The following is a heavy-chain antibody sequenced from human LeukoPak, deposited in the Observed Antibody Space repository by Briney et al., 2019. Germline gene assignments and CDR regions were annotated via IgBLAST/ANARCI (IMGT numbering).Heavy chain of an antibody. CDR1: GYTFIGYY. J-gene: IGHJ4*02. D-gene: IGHD2-2*01. Sequence: GASVKVSCKASGYTFIGYYIHWVRQAPGQGLEWMGWINPNSGGTNYAQKFQGRVTMTRDTSISTAYMELSGLRSDDTAVYYCARGHTIKGFDHWGREPWSPSPQ. CDR2: INPNSGGT. V-gene: IGHV1-2*02. CDR3: ARGHTIKGFDH.